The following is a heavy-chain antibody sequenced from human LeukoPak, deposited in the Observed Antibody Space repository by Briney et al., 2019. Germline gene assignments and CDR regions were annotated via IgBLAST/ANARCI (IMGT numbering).Heavy chain of an antibody. Sequence: GGSLRLSCVASGFIFKKYWVNWVRQVPGKGLECLANIKEDGSETYYADSVKGRFTISRDNPKNLLFLQINSLRVEDTAVYYCARETPRRGETRDGYRWGQGTVVTVSS. CDR1: GFIFKKYW. CDR2: IKEDGSET. D-gene: IGHD5-24*01. CDR3: ARETPRRGETRDGYR. V-gene: IGHV3-7*01. J-gene: IGHJ4*02.